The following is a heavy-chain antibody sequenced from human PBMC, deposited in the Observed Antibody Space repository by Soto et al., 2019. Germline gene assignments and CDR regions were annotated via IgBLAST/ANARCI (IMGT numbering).Heavy chain of an antibody. CDR2: IIPIFGIK. V-gene: IGHV1-69*01. D-gene: IGHD3-10*01. CDR3: AKEAGDH. Sequence: QMQLVQPGAEVKERGSSVKISCKTSGGTFNTYALTWVRQAPGQGLEWIGGIIPIFGIKNVAQRFQGRVTSNADESLTTAYMEMTSLRSDDTAVYYCAKEAGDHWGQGTLVTVSS. CDR1: GGTFNTYA. J-gene: IGHJ4*02.